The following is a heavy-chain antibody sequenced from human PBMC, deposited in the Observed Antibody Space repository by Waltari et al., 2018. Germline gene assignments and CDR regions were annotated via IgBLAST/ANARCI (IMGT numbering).Heavy chain of an antibody. CDR1: GGSIRGSASY. CDR2: VYSGGTS. D-gene: IGHD6-19*01. V-gene: IGHV4-39*01. J-gene: IGHJ4*02. Sequence: QLQLQESGPGLVKPSETLSLSCAVSGGSIRGSASYWGWIRQPPGRGLEWIGSVYSGGTSYYNPSLTSRITISEDTSKNQLSLSLKSVTAADTAVYYCARVRPLQARTFYSSGWYYFDYWGQGTLVTVSS. CDR3: ARVRPLQARTFYSSGWYYFDY.